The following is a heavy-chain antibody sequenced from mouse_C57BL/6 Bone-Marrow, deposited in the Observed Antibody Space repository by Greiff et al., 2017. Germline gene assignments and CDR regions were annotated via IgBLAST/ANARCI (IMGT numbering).Heavy chain of an antibody. CDR1: GFTFSDYG. J-gene: IGHJ4*01. D-gene: IGHD1-1*01. Sequence: DVMLVESGGGLVQPGGSLKLSCAASGFTFSDYGMAWVRQAPRKGPEWVAFISNLAYSIYYADTVTGRFTISRENAKNTLYLEMSSRRSEDTAMYYCARTDYYGSSDYAMDYWGQGTSVTVSS. V-gene: IGHV5-15*01. CDR3: ARTDYYGSSDYAMDY. CDR2: ISNLAYSI.